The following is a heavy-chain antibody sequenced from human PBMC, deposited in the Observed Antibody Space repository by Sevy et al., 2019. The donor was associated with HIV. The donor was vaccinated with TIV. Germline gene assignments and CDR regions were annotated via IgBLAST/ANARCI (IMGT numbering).Heavy chain of an antibody. Sequence: GGSLRLSCAASGFTFSRYSMSWVRQSPGKGLEWVSVISDSGGNTIYADSVKGRFTVSRDNSRNTLYLQMNSLGAEDTAIYYCAIELGYCSGGSCQHWGEGTLVTVSS. CDR3: AIELGYCSGGSCQH. D-gene: IGHD2-15*01. J-gene: IGHJ4*02. V-gene: IGHV3-23*01. CDR2: ISDSGGNT. CDR1: GFTFSRYS.